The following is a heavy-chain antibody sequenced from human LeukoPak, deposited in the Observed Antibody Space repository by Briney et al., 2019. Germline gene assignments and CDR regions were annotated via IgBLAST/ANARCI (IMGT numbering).Heavy chain of an antibody. Sequence: GGSLRLSCAASGVTFSSYGMHWVRQAPGKGLEWVAVIWYDGSNKYYADSVKGRFTISRDNSKNTLYLQMNSLRAEDTAVYYCAREWAGIAVAGTLDYWGQGTLVTVSS. CDR1: GVTFSSYG. CDR3: AREWAGIAVAGTLDY. J-gene: IGHJ4*02. D-gene: IGHD6-19*01. V-gene: IGHV3-33*01. CDR2: IWYDGSNK.